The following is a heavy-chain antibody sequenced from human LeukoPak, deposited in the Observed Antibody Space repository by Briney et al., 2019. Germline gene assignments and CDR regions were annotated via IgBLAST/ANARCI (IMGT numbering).Heavy chain of an antibody. CDR1: GGSFSGCY. V-gene: IGHV4-34*01. CDR2: INHSGST. CDR3: ARPRGTGTYLSYMQH. Sequence: PSETLSLTCAVYGGSFSGCYWTWLRQSPGKGLEWIGEINHSGSTNYNPSLKSRVTISVDTSKNQFSLKLISVTAADTAVYYCARPRGTGTYLSYMQHWGQGTLVTVSS. D-gene: IGHD1-26*01. J-gene: IGHJ1*01.